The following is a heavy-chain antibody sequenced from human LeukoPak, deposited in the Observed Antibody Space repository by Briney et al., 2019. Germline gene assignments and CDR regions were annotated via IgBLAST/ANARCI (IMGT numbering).Heavy chain of an antibody. D-gene: IGHD3-10*01. V-gene: IGHV4-39*01. CDR1: GGSVSSSNYH. J-gene: IGHJ4*02. CDR3: ASIPGSSTIWFHFDN. CDR2: LFSTGIT. Sequence: SETLSLTCSVSGGSVSSSNYHWAWIRQSPGVGLQWIGTLFSTGITSQTPDASLRSRITLSVDTSRNQFSLELRSLTAADTAIFYCASIPGSSTIWFHFDNGGQGPLVTVSS.